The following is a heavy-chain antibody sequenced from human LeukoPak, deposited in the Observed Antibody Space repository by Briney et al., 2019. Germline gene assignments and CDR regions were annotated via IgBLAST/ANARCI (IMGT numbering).Heavy chain of an antibody. J-gene: IGHJ4*02. Sequence: GGSLRLSCAASGFTFSSFEMNWVRQAPGKGLEWVSYISSSGDTIYYADSVKGRFTISRDNAKNSLCLQMNSLRVEDTAVYYCARDRLGYCSGGSCYGWGQGTLVTVSS. V-gene: IGHV3-48*03. D-gene: IGHD2-15*01. CDR1: GFTFSSFE. CDR2: ISSSGDTI. CDR3: ARDRLGYCSGGSCYG.